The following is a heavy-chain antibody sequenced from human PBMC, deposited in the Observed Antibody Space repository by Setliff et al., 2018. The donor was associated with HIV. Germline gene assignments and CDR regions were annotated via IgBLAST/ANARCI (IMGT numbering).Heavy chain of an antibody. CDR2: ISRTSSSI. J-gene: IGHJ4*02. Sequence: LRLSCGVSGFTFSSYSMNWVRQAPGKGLEWVSFISRTSSSIYYVDSVKGRFTISRDNAKNSLYLQMDSLRPEDTAVYYCARELYGSGSALAYWGQGTQVTVSS. CDR3: ARELYGSGSALAY. D-gene: IGHD3-10*01. V-gene: IGHV3-21*01. CDR1: GFTFSSYS.